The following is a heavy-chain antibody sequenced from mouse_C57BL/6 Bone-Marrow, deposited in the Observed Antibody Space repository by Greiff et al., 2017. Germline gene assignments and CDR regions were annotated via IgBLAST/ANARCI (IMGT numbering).Heavy chain of an antibody. Sequence: VQLQQPGAELVMPGASVKLSCKASGYTFTSYWMHWVKQRPGQGLEWIGEIDPSDSYTNYNQKFKGKSTVTVDKSSSTAYMQLSSLTSEDSAVYYCARSARAWFAYWGQGTLVTVSA. CDR3: ARSARAWFAY. CDR2: IDPSDSYT. J-gene: IGHJ3*01. CDR1: GYTFTSYW. V-gene: IGHV1-69*01.